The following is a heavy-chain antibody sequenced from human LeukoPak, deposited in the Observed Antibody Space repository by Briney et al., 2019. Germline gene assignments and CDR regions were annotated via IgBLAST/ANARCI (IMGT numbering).Heavy chain of an antibody. J-gene: IGHJ4*02. CDR3: ARGAGSLFDY. CDR1: GGSFSGYY. V-gene: IGHV4-34*01. Sequence: KPSETLSLTCAVYGGSFSGYYWSWIRQPPGKGLEWIGEINHSGNTNYNPSLKSRVTISVDTSKNQFSLKLSSVTAADTAVYYCARGAGSLFDYWGQGTLVTVSS. CDR2: INHSGNT. D-gene: IGHD6-6*01.